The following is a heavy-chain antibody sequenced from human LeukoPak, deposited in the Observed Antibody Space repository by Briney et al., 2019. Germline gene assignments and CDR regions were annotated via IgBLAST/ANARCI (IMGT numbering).Heavy chain of an antibody. J-gene: IGHJ4*02. D-gene: IGHD4-17*01. V-gene: IGHV3-30*02. CDR3: ANTDHDDGDYTARGIDD. CDR2: IRYDGSNK. CDR1: GFTFSSYG. Sequence: PGGSLRLSCAASGFTFSSYGMHSVRQAPGKGLEWVAFIRYDGSNKYYADSVKGRFTISRDNSKNTLYLQMNSLRAEDTAVYYCANTDHDDGDYTARGIDDWGQGTLVTVSS.